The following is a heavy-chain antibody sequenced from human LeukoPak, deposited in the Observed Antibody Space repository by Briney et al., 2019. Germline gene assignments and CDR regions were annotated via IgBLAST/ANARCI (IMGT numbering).Heavy chain of an antibody. CDR2: IHHSGST. V-gene: IGHV4-38-2*02. CDR1: GFSISSGYY. Sequence: SETPSLTCTVSGFSISSGYYWGWIRQPPGKGLEWIGNIHHSGSTYYNPSLKSRVTTSLDTSKNQFSLKLSSVTAADTAVYYCARGSIGYSYGFSYYYMDVWGKGTTVTVSS. CDR3: ARGSIGYSYGFSYYYMDV. J-gene: IGHJ6*03. D-gene: IGHD5-18*01.